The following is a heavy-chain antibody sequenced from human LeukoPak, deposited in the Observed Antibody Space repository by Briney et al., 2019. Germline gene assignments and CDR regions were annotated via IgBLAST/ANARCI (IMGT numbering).Heavy chain of an antibody. D-gene: IGHD4-17*01. CDR3: ARVDFGDHSKDFDY. Sequence: SETLSLACAVYDGSFSDYYWSWIRQPPGKGLEWIGEINHRGRTNYNPSLKSRVTISVDTSKNQFSLKMTSVTAADTAVYYCARVDFGDHSKDFDYWGQGTLVTVSS. J-gene: IGHJ4*02. V-gene: IGHV4-34*01. CDR1: DGSFSDYY. CDR2: INHRGRT.